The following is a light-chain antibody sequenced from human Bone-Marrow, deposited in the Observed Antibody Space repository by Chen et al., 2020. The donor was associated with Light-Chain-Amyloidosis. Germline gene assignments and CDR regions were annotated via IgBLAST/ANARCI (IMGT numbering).Light chain of an antibody. V-gene: IGLV6-57*01. CDR2: EED. Sequence: NFMLTQPHSVSESPGKTVIISCTRSSGSIATNYVQWYQQRPGSSPTTVIYEEDQRPSGVPARFSGSIDRSSNSASLTISGLKTEDEADYYCQSYQGSSQGVFGGGTKLTVL. CDR3: QSYQGSSQGV. CDR1: SGSIATNY. J-gene: IGLJ3*02.